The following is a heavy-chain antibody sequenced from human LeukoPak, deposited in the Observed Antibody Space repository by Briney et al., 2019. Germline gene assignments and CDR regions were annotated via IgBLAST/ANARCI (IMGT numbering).Heavy chain of an antibody. V-gene: IGHV4-34*01. CDR1: GGSFSGYY. CDR2: INHSGST. Sequence: SETLSLTCAVYGGSFSGYYWSWIRQPPGKGLEWIGEINHSGSTNYNPSLKSRVTISVDTSKNQFSLKLSSVTAADTAVYYCAGVTVATGEYWGQGTLVTVSS. D-gene: IGHD5-12*01. J-gene: IGHJ4*02. CDR3: AGVTVATGEY.